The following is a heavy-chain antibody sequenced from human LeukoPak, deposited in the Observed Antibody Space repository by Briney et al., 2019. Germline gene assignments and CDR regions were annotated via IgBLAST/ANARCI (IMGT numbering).Heavy chain of an antibody. CDR3: ARHLPAPGAFDI. J-gene: IGHJ3*02. CDR1: GGSISSSSYY. CDR2: IYYSGST. Sequence: SETLSLTCTVSGGSISSSSYYWGWIRQPPGKGLEWIGSIYYSGSTYYNPSLKSRVTISVDTSKNQFSLKLSSVTAADTAVYHCARHLPAPGAFDIWGQGTMVTVSS. V-gene: IGHV4-39*01.